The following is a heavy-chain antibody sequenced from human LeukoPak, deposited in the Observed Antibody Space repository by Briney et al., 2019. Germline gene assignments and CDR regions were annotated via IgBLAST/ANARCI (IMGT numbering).Heavy chain of an antibody. CDR2: ISSSSSYI. D-gene: IGHD5-18*01. V-gene: IGHV3-21*01. CDR3: ARAKSPWDTAMAFADY. CDR1: GFTFSSYS. J-gene: IGHJ4*02. Sequence: PGGSLRLSCAASGFTFSSYSMNWVRQAPGKGLEWVSSISSSSSYIYYADSVKGRFTISRDNAKNSLYLQMNSLRAEDTAVYYCARAKSPWDTAMAFADYWGQGTLVTVSS.